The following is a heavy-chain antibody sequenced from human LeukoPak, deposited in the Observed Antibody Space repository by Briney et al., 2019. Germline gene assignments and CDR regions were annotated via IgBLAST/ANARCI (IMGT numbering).Heavy chain of an antibody. CDR2: IIPILGIA. CDR3: ATMSIEGRPFDF. CDR1: GGTFSSYA. J-gene: IGHJ4*02. D-gene: IGHD6-6*01. Sequence: SVKVSCKASGGTFSSYAISWVRQAPGQGLEWMGRIIPILGIANYAQKFQGRVTITADKSTSTAYMELSSLRSEDTAVYYCATMSIEGRPFDFWGQGTLVTVSS. V-gene: IGHV1-69*04.